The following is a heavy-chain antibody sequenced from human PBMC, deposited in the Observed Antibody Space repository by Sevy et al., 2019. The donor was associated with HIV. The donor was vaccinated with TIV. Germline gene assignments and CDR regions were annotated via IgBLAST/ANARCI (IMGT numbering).Heavy chain of an antibody. CDR3: ARGPYNSGLRFDF. D-gene: IGHD5-12*01. V-gene: IGHV3-30-3*01. CDR1: GFSLSDYA. CDR2: ISFDGGNT. J-gene: IGHJ4*02. Sequence: GGSLRLSCVASGFSLSDYAMHWVRQGPDKGLAWVAVISFDGGNTYSSDAVEGRFTISRDNSKNTVFLQMNSLSPDDTALYYCARGPYNSGLRFDFWGQGTLVTVSS.